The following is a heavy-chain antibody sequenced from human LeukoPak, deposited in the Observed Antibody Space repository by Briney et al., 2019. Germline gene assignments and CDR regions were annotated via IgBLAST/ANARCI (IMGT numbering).Heavy chain of an antibody. CDR1: GFTFSSYS. Sequence: GGSLRLSCAASGFTFSSYSMNWVRQAPGKGLEWVSYISSSSSTIYYADSVKGRFTISRDNAKNSLYLQMNSLRAEDTAVYYCARYSEYYAFDIWGQGTMVTVSS. D-gene: IGHD6-13*01. CDR3: ARYSEYYAFDI. CDR2: ISSSSSTI. J-gene: IGHJ3*02. V-gene: IGHV3-48*01.